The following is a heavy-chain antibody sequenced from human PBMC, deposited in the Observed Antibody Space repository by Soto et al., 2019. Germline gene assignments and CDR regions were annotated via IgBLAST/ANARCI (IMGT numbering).Heavy chain of an antibody. D-gene: IGHD3-3*01. CDR3: ARSFVPRNYDFWSGSPGASTFDY. CDR2: INPNSGGT. J-gene: IGHJ4*02. Sequence: GASVKVSCKASGYTFTGYYMHWVRQAPGQGLEWMGWINPNSGGTNYAQKFQGWVTMTRDTSISTAYMELSRLRSDDTAVYYCARSFVPRNYDFWSGSPGASTFDYWGQGTL. CDR1: GYTFTGYY. V-gene: IGHV1-2*04.